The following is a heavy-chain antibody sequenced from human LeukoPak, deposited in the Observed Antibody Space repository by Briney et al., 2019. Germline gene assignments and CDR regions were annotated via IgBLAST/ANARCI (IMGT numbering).Heavy chain of an antibody. CDR1: GYSISSGYY. D-gene: IGHD6-19*01. J-gene: IGHJ4*02. CDR2: IYHSGST. V-gene: IGHV4-38-2*02. CDR3: ERGIAVAGNGVDY. Sequence: SQTLSLTCTASGYSISSGYYWGWIRQPPGKGLEWIGSIYHSGSTYYNPSLKSRVTISVDTSKNQFSLKLSSVTAADTAVYYCERGIAVAGNGVDYWGQGTLVTVSS.